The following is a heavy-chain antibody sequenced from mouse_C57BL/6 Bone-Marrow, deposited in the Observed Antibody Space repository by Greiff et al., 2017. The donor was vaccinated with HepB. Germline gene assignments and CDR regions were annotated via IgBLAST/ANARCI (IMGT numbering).Heavy chain of an antibody. CDR3: AREDYDGDYYAMDY. D-gene: IGHD2-4*01. CDR1: GFTFSSYA. CDR2: ISDGGSYT. V-gene: IGHV5-4*01. Sequence: EVMLVESGGGLVKPGGSLKLSCAASGFTFSSYAMSWVRQTPEKRLEWVATISDGGSYTYYPDNVKGRFTISRDNAKNNLYLQMSHLKSEDTAMYYCAREDYDGDYYAMDYWGQGTSVTVSS. J-gene: IGHJ4*01.